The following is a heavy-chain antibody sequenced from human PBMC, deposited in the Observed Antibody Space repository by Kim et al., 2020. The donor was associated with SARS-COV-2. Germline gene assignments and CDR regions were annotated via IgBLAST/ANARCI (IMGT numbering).Heavy chain of an antibody. CDR2: INTNTGNP. CDR1: GYTFTSYA. Sequence: ASVKVSCKASGYTFTSYARNWVRQAPGQGLEWMGWINTNTGNPTYAQGFTGRFVFSLDTSVSTAYLQISSLKAEDTAVYYCARDLEQQLVLYYYYYMDVWGKGTTLTVSS. V-gene: IGHV7-4-1*02. D-gene: IGHD6-13*01. J-gene: IGHJ6*03. CDR3: ARDLEQQLVLYYYYYMDV.